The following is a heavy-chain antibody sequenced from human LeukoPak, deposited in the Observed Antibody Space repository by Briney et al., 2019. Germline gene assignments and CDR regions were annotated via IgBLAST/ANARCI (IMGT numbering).Heavy chain of an antibody. V-gene: IGHV4-39*07. CDR3: ARDQPQGLWEGFDY. CDR1: GGSMSSSSYY. CDR2: IYYSEST. Sequence: PSETLSLTCTVSGGSMSSSSYYWGWIRQPPGKGLEWVGSIYYSESTYYNPSLKSRVTISVDTSKNQFSLKLSSVTAAGTAVYYCARDQPQGLWEGFDYWGQGTLVTVSS. J-gene: IGHJ4*02. D-gene: IGHD5-18*01.